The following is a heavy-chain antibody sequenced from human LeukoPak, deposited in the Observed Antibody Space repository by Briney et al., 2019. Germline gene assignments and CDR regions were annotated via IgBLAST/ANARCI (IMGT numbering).Heavy chain of an antibody. CDR1: GFTFTSYS. J-gene: IGHJ4*02. CDR2: ISSSGSTI. CDR3: ARVSRDGYIVNYFDY. Sequence: GGSLRLSCAASGFTFTSYSMNWVSHAPGKGLEWVSYISSSGSTIYYADSVKGRFTISRDNANNSLYLQMNSLRAEDTAVYYCARVSRDGYIVNYFDYWGQGTLVTVSS. D-gene: IGHD5-24*01. V-gene: IGHV3-48*04.